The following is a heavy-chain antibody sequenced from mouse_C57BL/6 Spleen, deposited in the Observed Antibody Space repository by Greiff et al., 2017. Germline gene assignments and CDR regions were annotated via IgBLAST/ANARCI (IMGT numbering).Heavy chain of an antibody. CDR2: IHPNSGST. Sequence: QVQLQQSGAELVKPGASVKLSCKASGYTFTSYWMNWVKQRPGQGLEWIGMIHPNSGSTNYNEKFKGKATLTVDKSSSTAYLQLSSLTSEDSAVYYCARQTGEYYYAMDYWGQGTSVTVSS. D-gene: IGHD4-1*01. J-gene: IGHJ4*01. CDR3: ARQTGEYYYAMDY. CDR1: GYTFTSYW. V-gene: IGHV1-64*01.